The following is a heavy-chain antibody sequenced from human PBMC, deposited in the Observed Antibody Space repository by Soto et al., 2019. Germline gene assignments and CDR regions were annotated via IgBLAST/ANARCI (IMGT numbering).Heavy chain of an antibody. CDR1: GFTFDDYA. Sequence: EVQLVESGGGLVQPGRSLRLSCAASGFTFDDYAMHWVRQAPGKGLEWVSGISWNSGSIGYADSVKGRFTISRDNAKNSLYLQMNSLRAEDTALYYCAKDLGALEGADYYYYYGMDVWGQGTTVTVSS. CDR2: ISWNSGSI. D-gene: IGHD3-3*01. V-gene: IGHV3-9*01. CDR3: AKDLGALEGADYYYYYGMDV. J-gene: IGHJ6*02.